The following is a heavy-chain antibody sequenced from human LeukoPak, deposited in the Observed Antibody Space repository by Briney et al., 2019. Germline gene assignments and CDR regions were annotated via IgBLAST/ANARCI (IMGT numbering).Heavy chain of an antibody. D-gene: IGHD2-21*01. J-gene: IGHJ4*02. V-gene: IGHV4-30-4*01. Sequence: SQTLSLTCTVSGGSISSGDYYWSWLRPPPGKGLEWIGYIYYSGSTYYNPSLKSRVTISVDTSKNQFSLKLSSVTAADTAVYYCARNPGLWWGDFDYWGQGTLVTVSS. CDR1: GGSISSGDYY. CDR2: IYYSGST. CDR3: ARNPGLWWGDFDY.